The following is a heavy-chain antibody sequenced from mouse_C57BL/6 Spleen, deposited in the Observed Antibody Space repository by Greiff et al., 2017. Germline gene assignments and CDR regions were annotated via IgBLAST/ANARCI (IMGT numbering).Heavy chain of an antibody. CDR2: IRYSGST. CDR1: GYSFTSGYD. Sequence: EVKLMESGPGMVKPSQSLSLTCTASGYSFTSGYDWYWIRPLPENKRVWMGYIRYSGSTNYNHNLKSRIPITHDTSKNHFFLKLNSLTTEDTATYYCARDNYDGFYWYLDFWGTGTTVTVSS. J-gene: IGHJ1*03. CDR3: ARDNYDGFYWYLDF. V-gene: IGHV3-1*01. D-gene: IGHD2-4*01.